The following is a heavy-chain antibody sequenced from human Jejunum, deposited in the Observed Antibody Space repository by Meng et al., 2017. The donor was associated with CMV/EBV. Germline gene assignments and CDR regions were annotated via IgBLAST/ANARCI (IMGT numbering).Heavy chain of an antibody. CDR2: IRTKAYAGTT. CDR3: VRDFWSGYGGEYYYYGMDV. D-gene: IGHD3-3*01. J-gene: IGHJ6*02. Sequence: YAMGWVRQAPGRGLECVGFIRTKAYAGTTEYAASVRGRFTISRDDSKSIAYLQMNSLKTEDTAVYYCVRDFWSGYGGEYYYYGMDVWGQGTTVTVSS. V-gene: IGHV3-49*04. CDR1: YA.